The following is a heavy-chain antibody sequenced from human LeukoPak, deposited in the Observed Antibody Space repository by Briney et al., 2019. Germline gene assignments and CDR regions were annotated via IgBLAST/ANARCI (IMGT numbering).Heavy chain of an antibody. V-gene: IGHV3-21*01. J-gene: IGHJ4*02. D-gene: IGHD3-16*01. CDR2: ISSSSSYI. CDR3: ASWGEATDY. Sequence: GGSLRLSCAASGFTFSSYAMSWVRQAPGKGLEWVSSISSSSSYIYYADSVKGRFTISRDNAKNSLYLQMNSLRAEDTAVYYCASWGEATDYWGQGTLVTVSS. CDR1: GFTFSSYA.